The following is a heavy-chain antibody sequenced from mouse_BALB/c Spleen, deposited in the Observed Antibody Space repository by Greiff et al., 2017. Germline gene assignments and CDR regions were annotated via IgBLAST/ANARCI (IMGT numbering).Heavy chain of an antibody. Sequence: LQQPGSELVRPGASVKLSCKASGYTFTSYWMHWVKQRHGQGLEWIGNIYPGSGSTNYDEKFKSKGTLTVDTSSSTAYMPLSSLTSEDSAVYYCTRGHGNYAMDYWGQGTSVTVSS. V-gene: IGHV1S22*01. D-gene: IGHD2-1*01. J-gene: IGHJ4*01. CDR2: IYPGSGST. CDR1: GYTFTSYW. CDR3: TRGHGNYAMDY.